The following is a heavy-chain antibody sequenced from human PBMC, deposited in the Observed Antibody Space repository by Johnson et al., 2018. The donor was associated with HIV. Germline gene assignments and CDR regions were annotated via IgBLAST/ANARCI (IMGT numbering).Heavy chain of an antibody. V-gene: IGHV3-30*04. Sequence: VQLVESGGGVVQPGRSLRLSCAASGFTFSTYSMHWVRQAPGMRLEWVAVISYDGNNKYYADSLKGRFTISRDNSKNTLYLQMNSLRAEDTAVYYCARDFGLFLGKDDAFDIWGQGTMVTVSS. CDR2: ISYDGNNK. CDR1: GFTFSTYS. J-gene: IGHJ3*02. D-gene: IGHD7-27*01. CDR3: ARDFGLFLGKDDAFDI.